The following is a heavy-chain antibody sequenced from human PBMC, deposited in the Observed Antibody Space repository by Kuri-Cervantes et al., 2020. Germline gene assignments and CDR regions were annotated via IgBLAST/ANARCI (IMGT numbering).Heavy chain of an antibody. D-gene: IGHD2-15*01. V-gene: IGHV1-46*01. J-gene: IGHJ6*02. CDR3: AREPARVVVPMDV. Sequence: ASVKVSCKASGYTFTSYYMHWVRQAPGQGLEWMGIINPSGGSTSYAQKFQGRVTMTRDTSTSTVYMELSNLRSDDTAVYYCAREPARVVVPMDVWGQGTTVTVSS. CDR1: GYTFTSYY. CDR2: INPSGGST.